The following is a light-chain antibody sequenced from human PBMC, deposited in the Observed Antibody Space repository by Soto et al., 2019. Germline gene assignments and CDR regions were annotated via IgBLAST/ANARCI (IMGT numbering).Light chain of an antibody. V-gene: IGKV1D-12*01. CDR3: QQSDTFPAT. J-gene: IGKJ4*01. CDR1: QGIRSW. CDR2: AAS. Sequence: DIQMTQSPSSVSASVGDRVTITFRASQGIRSWLAWYQQRPGKAPKLLISAASSLQCAVPSTFSGRGSGTDFTLAISSLQPDDFATYCCQQSDTFPATFGGGTKVEIK.